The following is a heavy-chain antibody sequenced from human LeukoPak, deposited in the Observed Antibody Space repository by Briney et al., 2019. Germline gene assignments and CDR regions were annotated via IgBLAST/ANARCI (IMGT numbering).Heavy chain of an antibody. J-gene: IGHJ4*02. D-gene: IGHD3-22*01. Sequence: SETLSLTCTVSGGSIRSYYWSWIRQPPGKGLEWIGYIYYSGSTNYNPSLKSRVTISVDTSKNQFSLKLSSVTAADTAVYYCARGDDSSGYYYGYYFDYWGQGTLVTVSS. CDR2: IYYSGST. V-gene: IGHV4-59*12. CDR1: GGSIRSYY. CDR3: ARGDDSSGYYYGYYFDY.